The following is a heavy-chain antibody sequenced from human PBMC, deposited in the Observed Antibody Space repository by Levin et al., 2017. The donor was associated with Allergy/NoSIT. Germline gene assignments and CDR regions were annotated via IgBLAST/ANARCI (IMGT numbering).Heavy chain of an antibody. J-gene: IGHJ5*02. CDR2: ISTSNGYA. CDR1: GYTFSNYG. Sequence: PGESLKISCKASGYTFSNYGLSWVRQAPGQGLEWVGWISTSNGYANSAQKLQGRVNMIIETSKSTAFMEMGLLTSDDTAVYYCSGNSSSDHCYSGSYSDPWGQGTPVTVSS. D-gene: IGHD3-10*01. V-gene: IGHV1-18*01. CDR3: SGNSSSDHCYSGSYSDP.